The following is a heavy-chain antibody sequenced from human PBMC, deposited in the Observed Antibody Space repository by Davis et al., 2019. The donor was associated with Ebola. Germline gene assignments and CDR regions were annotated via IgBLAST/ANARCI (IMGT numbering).Heavy chain of an antibody. CDR1: GFTFSSYW. CDR3: AKDIYPVAVSGVFDY. D-gene: IGHD6-19*01. J-gene: IGHJ4*02. CDR2: ISGSGGST. V-gene: IGHV3-23*01. Sequence: GESLKISCAASGFTFSSYWMHWVRQAPGKGLEWVSGISGSGGSTYYADSVKGRFTISRDNSKNTLYLQVNSLRAGDTAVYYCAKDIYPVAVSGVFDYWGQGTLVTVSS.